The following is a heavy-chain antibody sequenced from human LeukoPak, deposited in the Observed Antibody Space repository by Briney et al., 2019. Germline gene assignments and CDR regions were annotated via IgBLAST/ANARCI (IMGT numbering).Heavy chain of an antibody. CDR2: IYYAGSA. J-gene: IGHJ5*02. CDR1: GGSINSTSYY. Sequence: NSSETLSLTCTVSGGSINSTSYYWGWIRQPPGKGLEWIGSIYYAGSAHYNPSLKSRVTISVDTSKNHFSLKLSSVTAADTAVYYCTRERRRYFDWAQFDPWGQGTLVSVSS. V-gene: IGHV4-39*02. D-gene: IGHD3-9*01. CDR3: TRERRRYFDWAQFDP.